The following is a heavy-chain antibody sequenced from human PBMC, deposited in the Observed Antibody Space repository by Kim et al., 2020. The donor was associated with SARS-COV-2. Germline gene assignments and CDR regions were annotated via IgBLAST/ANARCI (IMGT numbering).Heavy chain of an antibody. Sequence: LKSRVTITGDTSKTQFSLKLDSVTAADTAVYYCARVARITIFGVVNSAFDIWGQGTMVTVSS. V-gene: IGHV4-31*02. CDR3: ARVARITIFGVVNSAFDI. D-gene: IGHD3-3*01. J-gene: IGHJ3*02.